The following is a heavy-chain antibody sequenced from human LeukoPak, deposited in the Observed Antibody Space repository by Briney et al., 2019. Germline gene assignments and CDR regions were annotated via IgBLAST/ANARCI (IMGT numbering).Heavy chain of an antibody. CDR1: GFTFSTYG. CDR3: AKDSGSGYTPYYFDS. Sequence: SGGSLRLSCAASGFTFSTYGMAWVRQAPGKGLQWVSSLSGGGDSTYYVDSVKGRFTISRDNSKNMLFLQMNSLRVGDTAEYYCAKDSGSGYTPYYFDSWGQGTLVTVSS. CDR2: LSGGGDST. D-gene: IGHD5-18*01. J-gene: IGHJ4*02. V-gene: IGHV3-23*01.